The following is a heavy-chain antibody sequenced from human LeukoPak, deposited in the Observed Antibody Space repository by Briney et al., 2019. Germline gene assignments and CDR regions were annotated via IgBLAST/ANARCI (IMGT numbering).Heavy chain of an antibody. CDR3: ARDLAPTVGASDY. Sequence: GGSLRLSCAASGFTFSSYSMSWVRQAPGKGLEWVSFISSGSGHMLYADSVKGRFTISRDNAKNSLYLQMNGLRAEDTAVYYCARDLAPTVGASDYWGQGTLVTGSS. D-gene: IGHD1-26*01. J-gene: IGHJ4*02. V-gene: IGHV3-21*06. CDR1: GFTFSSYS. CDR2: ISSGSGHM.